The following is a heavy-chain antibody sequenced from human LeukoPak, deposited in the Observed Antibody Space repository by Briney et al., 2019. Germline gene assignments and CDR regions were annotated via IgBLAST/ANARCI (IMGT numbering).Heavy chain of an antibody. CDR3: ARDRDTAMALDAFDI. V-gene: IGHV4-38-2*02. D-gene: IGHD5-18*01. Sequence: PSETLSLTCTVSGYSISSGYYWGWIRQPPGKGLEWIGEIYHSGSTNYNPSLKSRVTISVDKSKNQFSLKLSSVTAADTAVYYCARDRDTAMALDAFDIWGQGTMVTVSS. J-gene: IGHJ3*02. CDR2: IYHSGST. CDR1: GYSISSGYY.